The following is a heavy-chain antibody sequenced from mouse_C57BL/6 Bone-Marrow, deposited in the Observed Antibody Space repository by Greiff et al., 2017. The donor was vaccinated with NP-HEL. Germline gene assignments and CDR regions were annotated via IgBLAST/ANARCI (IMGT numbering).Heavy chain of an antibody. CDR2: IYPRSGNT. Sequence: VQLQQSGAELARPGASVKLSCKASGYTFTSYGISWVKQRTGQGLESIGEIYPRSGNTYYNEKFKGKAKLTADKSSSTAYMELRSLTSEDSAVYFCAQLGRDAMDYWGQGTSVTVSS. J-gene: IGHJ4*01. D-gene: IGHD4-1*02. CDR1: GYTFTSYG. V-gene: IGHV1-81*01. CDR3: AQLGRDAMDY.